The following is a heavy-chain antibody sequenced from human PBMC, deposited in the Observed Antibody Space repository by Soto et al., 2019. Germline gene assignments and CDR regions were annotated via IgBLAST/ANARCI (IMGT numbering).Heavy chain of an antibody. J-gene: IGHJ3*02. D-gene: IGHD6-13*01. CDR2: MNPNSGNT. CDR3: ARGRQKLVLRDAFDI. CDR1: GYAFTSYD. V-gene: IGHV1-8*01. Sequence: GASVKVSCKASGYAFTSYDINWVRQATGQGLEWMGCMNPNSGNTVYAQKFQGRVTMTRNTSISTAYMELSSLRSEDTAVYYCARGRQKLVLRDAFDIWGQGTMVTVS.